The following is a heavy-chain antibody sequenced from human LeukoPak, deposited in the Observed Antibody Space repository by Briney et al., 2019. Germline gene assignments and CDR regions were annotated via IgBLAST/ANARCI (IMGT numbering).Heavy chain of an antibody. V-gene: IGHV4-4*07. J-gene: IGHJ4*02. CDR2: IYTSGST. D-gene: IGHD2-15*01. Sequence: PSETLSLTCTVSGGSISGYYWNWIRQPAGKGLEWIGRIYTSGSTNYNPSLKSRVTISVDTSKNQFSLELSSVTAADTAVYYCASTYCSGGSCYWALDYWGQGTLVTVSS. CDR3: ASTYCSGGSCYWALDY. CDR1: GGSISGYY.